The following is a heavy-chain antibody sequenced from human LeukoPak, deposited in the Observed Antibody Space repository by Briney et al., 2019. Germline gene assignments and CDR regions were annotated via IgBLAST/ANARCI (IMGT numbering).Heavy chain of an antibody. CDR3: ARRTWELYYFDY. Sequence: SETLSLTCTVSGGSISSYYWSWIRQPPGKGLEWIGYIYYSGSTNYNPSLKSRVTISVDTSKNQFSLKLSSVTAADTAVYYCARRTWELYYFDYWGQGTLVTVSS. J-gene: IGHJ4*02. V-gene: IGHV4-59*08. CDR1: GGSISSYY. CDR2: IYYSGST. D-gene: IGHD1-26*01.